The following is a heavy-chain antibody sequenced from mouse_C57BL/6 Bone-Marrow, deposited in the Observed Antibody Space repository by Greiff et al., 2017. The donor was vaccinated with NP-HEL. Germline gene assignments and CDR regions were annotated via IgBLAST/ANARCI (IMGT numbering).Heavy chain of an antibody. CDR2: IDPSDSYT. CDR1: GYTFTSYW. V-gene: IGHV1-59*01. CDR3: ARFPRGWYFDV. J-gene: IGHJ1*03. Sequence: QVQLQQSGAELVRPGTSVKLSCKASGYTFTSYWMHWVKQRPGQGLEWIGVIDPSDSYTNYNQKFKGKATLTVDTSSSTAYMQLSSLTSEDSAVYYCARFPRGWYFDVWGTGTTVTVSS.